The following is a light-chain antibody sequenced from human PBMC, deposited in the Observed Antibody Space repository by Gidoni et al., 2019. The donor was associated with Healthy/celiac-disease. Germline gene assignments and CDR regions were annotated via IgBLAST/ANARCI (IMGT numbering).Light chain of an antibody. V-gene: IGKV4-1*01. CDR1: RSVLYSSNNKNY. Sequence: DIVMTQSPDSLAVSLCERATINCTSSRSVLYSSNNKNYLAWYQQKPGQPPKLLIYWASTRESGVPDRFSGSGSGTDLNLTISSLQAEDVAVYYCQQYYSTPWTFGQGTKVEIK. CDR3: QQYYSTPWT. CDR2: WAS. J-gene: IGKJ1*01.